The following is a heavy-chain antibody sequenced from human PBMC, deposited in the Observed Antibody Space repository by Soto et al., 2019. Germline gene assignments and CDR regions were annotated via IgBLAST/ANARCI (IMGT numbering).Heavy chain of an antibody. V-gene: IGHV4-31*03. CDR1: GGSISSGGYY. CDR2: IYYSGST. Sequence: QVQLQESGPGLVKPTQTLSLTCTVSGGSISSGGYYWSWIRQHPGKGLEWIGYIYYSGSTYYNPSLKSRVTISVDTSKNQFSLKLSSVTAADTAVYYCARQNSIVTAFDYWGQGTLVTVSS. J-gene: IGHJ4*02. D-gene: IGHD2-21*01. CDR3: ARQNSIVTAFDY.